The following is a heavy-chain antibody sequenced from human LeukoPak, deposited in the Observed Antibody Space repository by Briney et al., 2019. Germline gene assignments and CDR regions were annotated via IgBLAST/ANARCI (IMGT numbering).Heavy chain of an antibody. CDR2: ISGSGGST. D-gene: IGHD3-10*01. V-gene: IGHV3-23*01. J-gene: IGHJ4*02. CDR3: AKGPGRYYGSGSYPLFDY. Sequence: GGSLRLYCAASGFSCSSYAMGWVRQAPGKGLEWVSGISGSGGSTYYADPVKGRFTISRDNSKNTLYLQMNSLRAEDTAVYYCAKGPGRYYGSGSYPLFDYWGQGTLVTVSS. CDR1: GFSCSSYA.